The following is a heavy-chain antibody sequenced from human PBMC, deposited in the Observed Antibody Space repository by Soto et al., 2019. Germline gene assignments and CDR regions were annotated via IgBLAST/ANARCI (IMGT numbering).Heavy chain of an antibody. D-gene: IGHD6-19*01. CDR3: AQTRGLAVAGPGRFDL. J-gene: IGHJ2*01. CDR2: ITPMFGTA. V-gene: IGHV1-69*12. CDR1: GGTFSRYA. Sequence: QVQLVQSGAEVKKYGSSVKVSCKASGGTFSRYAISWVRQAPGQGLEWMGGITPMFGTANYAQRFQGRVTSTEDDSTSTAYRMLSSLRAEDTAVYDGAQTRGLAVAGPGRFDLWGRGALVTVSA.